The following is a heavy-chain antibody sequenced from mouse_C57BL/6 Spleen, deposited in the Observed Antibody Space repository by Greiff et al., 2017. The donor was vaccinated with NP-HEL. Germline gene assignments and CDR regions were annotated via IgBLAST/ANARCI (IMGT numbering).Heavy chain of an antibody. CDR1: GYTFTSYW. D-gene: IGHD2-1*01. J-gene: IGHJ1*03. V-gene: IGHV1-64*01. CDR2: IHPNSGST. CDR3: ARVGNYGWGGYFEV. Sequence: QVQLQQPGAELVKPGASVKLSCKASGYTFTSYWMHWVKQRPGQGLEWIGMIHPNSGSTNYNEKFKSKATLTVDKSYSTAYMQLSILTSEDSAVYYFARVGNYGWGGYFEVWGTGTTVTVSS.